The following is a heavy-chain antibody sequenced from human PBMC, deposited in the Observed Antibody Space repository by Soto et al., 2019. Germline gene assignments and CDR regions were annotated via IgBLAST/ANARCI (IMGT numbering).Heavy chain of an antibody. J-gene: IGHJ3*02. D-gene: IGHD1-1*01. CDR3: ARRSNLFGRAFDI. V-gene: IGHV1-3*01. CDR1: GYTFTSYA. CDR2: INAGNGNT. Sequence: ASVKVSCKASGYTFTSYAMHWVRQAPGQRLEWMGWINAGNGNTKYSQKFQGRVTITRDTSASTAYMELSSLGSEDTAVYYCARRSNLFGRAFDIWGQGTMVTVSS.